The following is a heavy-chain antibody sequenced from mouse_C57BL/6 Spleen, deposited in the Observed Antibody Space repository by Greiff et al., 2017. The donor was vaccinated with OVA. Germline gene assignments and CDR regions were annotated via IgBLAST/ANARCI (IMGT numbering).Heavy chain of an antibody. V-gene: IGHV1-81*01. CDR2: IYPRSGNT. D-gene: IGHD1-1*01. CDR1: GYTFTSYG. J-gene: IGHJ1*03. Sequence: QVHVKQSGAELARPGASVKLSCKASGYTFTSYGISWVKQRTGQGLEWIGEIYPRSGNTYYNEKFKGKATLTADKSSSTAYMELRSLTSEDSAVYFCARGNYGSRSYWYFDVWGTGTTVTVSS. CDR3: ARGNYGSRSYWYFDV.